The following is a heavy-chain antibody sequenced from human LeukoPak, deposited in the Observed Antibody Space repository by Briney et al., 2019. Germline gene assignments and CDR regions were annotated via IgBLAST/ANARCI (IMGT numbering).Heavy chain of an antibody. Sequence: ASVKVSCKASGYTGTGYYMHWVRQAPGQGLEWMGWINPNSGGTNYAQKFQGRVTMTRDTSISTAYMELSRLRSDDTAVYYCARGRSSGWYYYYYMDVWGKGTTVTVSS. CDR2: INPNSGGT. CDR1: GYTGTGYY. J-gene: IGHJ6*03. CDR3: ARGRSSGWYYYYYMDV. V-gene: IGHV1-2*02. D-gene: IGHD6-19*01.